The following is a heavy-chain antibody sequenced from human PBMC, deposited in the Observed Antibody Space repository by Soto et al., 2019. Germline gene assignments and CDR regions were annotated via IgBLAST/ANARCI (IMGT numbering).Heavy chain of an antibody. V-gene: IGHV4-4*02. CDR1: GASISSNNW. CDR3: ARDRLEVSPYHYYYGVDV. CDR2: IYHRGNT. Sequence: SETLSLTCAVSGASISSNNWWSWVRQPPGKGLEWIGEIYHRGNTNYNPSLKSRVTISVDKSRNQFSLKLSSVTAADTAVYYCARDRLEVSPYHYYYGVDVWGPGTTVTVSS. J-gene: IGHJ6*02. D-gene: IGHD1-1*01.